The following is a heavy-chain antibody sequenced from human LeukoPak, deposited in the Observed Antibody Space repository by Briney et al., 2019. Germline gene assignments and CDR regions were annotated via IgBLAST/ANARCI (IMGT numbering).Heavy chain of an antibody. J-gene: IGHJ4*02. CDR1: GFTFSSYS. D-gene: IGHD5-24*01. CDR3: ARDKDGYKLATFDY. V-gene: IGHV3-21*01. CDR2: ISSSSSCI. Sequence: GGSLRLSCAASGFTFSSYSMNWVRQAPGKRLEWVSSISSSSSCIYYADSVKGRFTISRDNAKNSLYLRMNSLRAEDTAVYYCARDKDGYKLATFDYWGQGTLVTVSS.